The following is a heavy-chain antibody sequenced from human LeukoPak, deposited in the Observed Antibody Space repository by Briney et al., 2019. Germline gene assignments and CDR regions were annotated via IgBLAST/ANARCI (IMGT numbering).Heavy chain of an antibody. J-gene: IGHJ4*02. Sequence: GSLRLSCAASGFTFSSYSMNWVRQAPGKGLEWISYISSSSRTIYYADSVKGRFTISRDNAKSSLFLQMNSLRAEDTAVYYCARSNYYDSSGYPSFNNWGQGTLVTVSS. CDR3: ARSNYYDSSGYPSFNN. CDR1: GFTFSSYS. D-gene: IGHD3-22*01. CDR2: ISSSSRTI. V-gene: IGHV3-48*04.